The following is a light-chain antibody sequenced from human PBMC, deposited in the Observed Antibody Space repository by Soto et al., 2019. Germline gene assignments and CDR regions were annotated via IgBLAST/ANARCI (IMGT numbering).Light chain of an antibody. Sequence: DIQMTQSPSTLSASVGDRVNITCRASQSITDWLAWYQQKPGKAPKFLIYKASNLEGGVPSRFSRSGSGTEFTLTINSVQPDDFATYYCQYWDDYSWTFGQGTKVEIK. J-gene: IGKJ1*01. CDR2: KAS. V-gene: IGKV1-5*03. CDR1: QSITDW. CDR3: QYWDDYSWT.